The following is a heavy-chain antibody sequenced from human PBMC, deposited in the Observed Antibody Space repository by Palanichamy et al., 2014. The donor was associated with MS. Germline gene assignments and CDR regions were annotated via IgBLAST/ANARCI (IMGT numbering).Heavy chain of an antibody. Sequence: AASGFTFSTYAMSWVRQAPGKGLEWVSAIGDNGRSAYYADSVKGRFTISRDNSKNTLYLQMNSLRAEDTAVYYCAKEKSAYPNNWFDPWGQGTLVTVSS. CDR2: IGDNGRSA. J-gene: IGHJ5*02. CDR3: AKEKSAYPNNWFDP. V-gene: IGHV3-23*01. D-gene: IGHD3-16*01. CDR1: GFTFSTYA.